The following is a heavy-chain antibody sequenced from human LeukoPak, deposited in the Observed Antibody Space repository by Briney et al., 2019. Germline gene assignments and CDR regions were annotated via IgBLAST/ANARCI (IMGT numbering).Heavy chain of an antibody. CDR2: IWYDGSNK. J-gene: IGHJ5*02. CDR3: ARDIRGWLLLYNLFEP. V-gene: IGHV3-33*01. D-gene: IGHD3-9*01. CDR1: GFTFSSYG. Sequence: GGSLRLSCAASGFTFSSYGMHWVRRAPGKGLEWVAVIWYDGSNKYYADSVKSRFTISRDNSKNTLYLQMNSLRAEDTAVYYFARDIRGWLLLYNLFEPWGQGTLVTVSS.